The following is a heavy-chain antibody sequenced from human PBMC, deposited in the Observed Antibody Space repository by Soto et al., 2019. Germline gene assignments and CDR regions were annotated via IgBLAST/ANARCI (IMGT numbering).Heavy chain of an antibody. Sequence: QVQLVESGGGVVQPGRSLRLSCAASGFTFSSYGMHWVRQAPGKGLEWVAVISYDGSNKYYADSVKGRFTISRDNSKNTRYLQKNSLRAEDAAVYYCAKDLLRPGRAYGMDVWGQGTTVTVSS. CDR2: ISYDGSNK. V-gene: IGHV3-30*18. CDR3: AKDLLRPGRAYGMDV. CDR1: GFTFSSYG. J-gene: IGHJ6*02.